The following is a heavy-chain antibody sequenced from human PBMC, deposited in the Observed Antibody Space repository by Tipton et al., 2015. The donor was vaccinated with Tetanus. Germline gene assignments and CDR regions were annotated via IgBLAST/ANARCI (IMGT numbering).Heavy chain of an antibody. CDR3: ASSSYDSSGHHPYYFDY. CDR2: IWYDGSNK. V-gene: IGHV3-33*01. J-gene: IGHJ4*02. D-gene: IGHD3-22*01. CDR1: GFTFSSYG. Sequence: SLRLSCAASGFTFSSYGMHWVRQAPGKGLEWVAVIWYDGSNKYYADSVKGRFTISRDNSKNTLYLQMNSLRAEDTAVYYCASSSYDSSGHHPYYFDYWGQGTLVTVSS.